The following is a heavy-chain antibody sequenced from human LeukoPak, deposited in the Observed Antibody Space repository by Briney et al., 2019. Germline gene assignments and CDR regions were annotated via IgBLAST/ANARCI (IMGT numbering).Heavy chain of an antibody. V-gene: IGHV3-30*03. CDR1: GFSFSSYG. J-gene: IGHJ6*03. CDR3: ARGNHIAAAGDYYYYMDV. CDR2: ISYDGSNK. Sequence: GRSLRLSCAASGFSFSSYGMHWVRQAPGKGLEWVAVISYDGSNKFYADSVKGRFTVSRDNSKYTLYLQMNSLRAEDTAVYYCARGNHIAAAGDYYYYMDVWGKGTTVTVSS. D-gene: IGHD6-13*01.